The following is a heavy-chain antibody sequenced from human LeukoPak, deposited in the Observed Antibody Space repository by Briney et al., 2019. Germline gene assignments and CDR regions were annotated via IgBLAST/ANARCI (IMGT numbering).Heavy chain of an antibody. Sequence: GGSLRLSCAASGFTFSTYWMSWVRQAPGKGLECVANIKQDGSETYYVDSVKGRFTISRDNAKNSLFLQMNSLRAEYTAVYYCARGTPQYTSSWYNYWGQGTLVTVSS. J-gene: IGHJ4*02. CDR1: GFTFSTYW. CDR2: IKQDGSET. CDR3: ARGTPQYTSSWYNY. D-gene: IGHD6-13*01. V-gene: IGHV3-7*04.